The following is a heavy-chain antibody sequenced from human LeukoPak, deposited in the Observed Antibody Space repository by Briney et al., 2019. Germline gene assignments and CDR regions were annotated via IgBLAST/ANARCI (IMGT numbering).Heavy chain of an antibody. J-gene: IGHJ4*02. CDR1: GFTASSNY. V-gene: IGHV3-66*02. D-gene: IGHD2-15*01. CDR2: IYSGGST. CDR3: ARDRGSGFDY. Sequence: PGGSLRLSCAASGFTASSNYMSWVRQAPGKGLERVSVIYSGGSTYYADSVKGRFTISRDNSKNTLYLQMNSLRAEDTAVYYCARDRGSGFDYWGQGTLVTVSS.